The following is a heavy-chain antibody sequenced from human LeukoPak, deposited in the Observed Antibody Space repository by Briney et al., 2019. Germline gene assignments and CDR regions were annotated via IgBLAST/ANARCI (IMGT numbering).Heavy chain of an antibody. J-gene: IGHJ6*02. CDR1: GFTFSSYE. CDR3: ARESHYDSIYYGMDV. CDR2: ISSSGSTI. D-gene: IGHD3-22*01. V-gene: IGHV3-48*03. Sequence: GGSLRLSCAASGFTFSSYEMNWVRQAPGKGLEWVSYISSSGSTIYYADSVKGRFTISRDNAKNSLYLQMNSLRAEDTAVYYCARESHYDSIYYGMDVWGQGTTVTVSS.